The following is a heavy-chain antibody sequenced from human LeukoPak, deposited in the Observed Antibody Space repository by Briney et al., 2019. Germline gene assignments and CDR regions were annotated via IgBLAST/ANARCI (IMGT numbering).Heavy chain of an antibody. V-gene: IGHV1-2*02. J-gene: IGHJ3*02. CDR2: INPKSGGT. D-gene: IGHD6-13*01. Sequence: ASVKVSCKASGYTFTGYYTHWVRQAPGQGLEWMGWINPKSGGTNYAQKSQGSVTMSRDTSISTAYMELRRLRSDDTAVYYCARPRSSWYSDAFDIWGQGTMVTVSS. CDR1: GYTFTGYY. CDR3: ARPRSSWYSDAFDI.